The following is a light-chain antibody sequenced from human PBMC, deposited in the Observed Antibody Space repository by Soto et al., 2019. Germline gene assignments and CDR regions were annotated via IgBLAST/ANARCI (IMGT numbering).Light chain of an antibody. CDR2: EVT. Sequence: QSALTQPASVSGSPGQSITVSCTGTSSDVGGYNHVSWYQIHPGKAPKLIIYEVTSRPSGVSYRFSGSNSGNSASLTISGLQADDEADYYCSSYASSSSYVFGGGAKVTVL. J-gene: IGLJ1*01. CDR3: SSYASSSSYV. CDR1: SSDVGGYNH. V-gene: IGLV2-14*01.